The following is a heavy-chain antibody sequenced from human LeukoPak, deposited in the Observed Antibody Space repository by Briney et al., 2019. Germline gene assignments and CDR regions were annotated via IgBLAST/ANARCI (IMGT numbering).Heavy chain of an antibody. CDR2: IRAYNGDT. V-gene: IGHV1-18*01. CDR1: GYTFTIYD. CDR3: ARWNLGELFIVNCFDS. D-gene: IGHD3-16*01. Sequence: ASVTVSFRSSGYTFTIYDISWVRQAPGQGLEGVGWIRAYNGDTKYSQKFQDRVNMTTDTSTHTVHMELRGLKSDDTAGYYCARWNLGELFIVNCFDSWGQGTHVTVSS. J-gene: IGHJ5*01.